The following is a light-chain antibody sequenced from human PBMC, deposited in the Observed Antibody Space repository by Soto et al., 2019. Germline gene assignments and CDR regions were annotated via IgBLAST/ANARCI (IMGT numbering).Light chain of an antibody. CDR1: SSDVGGYNY. CDR2: DVS. V-gene: IGLV2-14*01. J-gene: IGLJ1*01. Sequence: SVLTQPASVSGSPGQSITISCTGTSSDVGGYNYVSWYQQHPGKAPKLMIYDVSNRPSGVSNRFSGSKSGNTASLTISGFQAEDEADYYCSSYTSSSTLPLFGTGTKVTVL. CDR3: SSYTSSSTLPL.